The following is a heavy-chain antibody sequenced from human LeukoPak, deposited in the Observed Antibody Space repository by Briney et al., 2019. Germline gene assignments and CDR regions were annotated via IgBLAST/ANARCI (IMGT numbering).Heavy chain of an antibody. J-gene: IGHJ4*02. CDR1: GFTFNIYG. D-gene: IGHD3-22*01. CDR3: AKGTDDSTDYYYFDY. Sequence: PGGSLRLSCAASGFTFNIYGIHWVRQAPGRGLEWVAFIRYDGSDKFYTNSVKGRFTISRDNSKNTLYLQMNSLRADDTAVYYCAKGTDDSTDYYYFDYWGPGTLVTVSS. V-gene: IGHV3-30*02. CDR2: IRYDGSDK.